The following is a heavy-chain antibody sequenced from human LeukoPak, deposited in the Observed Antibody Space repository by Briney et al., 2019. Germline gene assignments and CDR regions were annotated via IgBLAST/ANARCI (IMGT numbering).Heavy chain of an antibody. V-gene: IGHV3-15*01. CDR3: TWSGLKIES. Sequence: GGSLRLSCAASGFTFSIAWMSWVRQAPGKGLGWLGQIKKKSDGATTAYAAPVKGRFTISRDDSKNTPFLQMNSLKTEDTALYYCTWSGLKIESWGQGTLVTVSS. CDR1: GFTFSIAW. D-gene: IGHD3-3*01. CDR2: IKKKSDGATT. J-gene: IGHJ4*02.